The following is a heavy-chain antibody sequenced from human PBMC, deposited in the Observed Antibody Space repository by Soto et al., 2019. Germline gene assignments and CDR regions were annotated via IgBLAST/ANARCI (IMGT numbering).Heavy chain of an antibody. D-gene: IGHD3-3*01. J-gene: IGHJ5*02. CDR2: IAAGSSFV. CDR3: ASSHGVVSLDL. Sequence: HLVESGGGLVKPGGSLRLSCAASGFSFSDYSMNWVRHAPGKGLEWVSAIAAGSSFVYYSDLVKGRFTISRDNAKNVLYLEMNSLRIEDTAVYYCASSHGVVSLDLWGQGTLVTVSS. CDR1: GFSFSDYS. V-gene: IGHV3-21*01.